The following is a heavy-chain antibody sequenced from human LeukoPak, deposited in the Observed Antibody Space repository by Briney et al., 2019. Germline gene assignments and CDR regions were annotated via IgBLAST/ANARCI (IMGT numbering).Heavy chain of an antibody. V-gene: IGHV4-39*07. Sequence: PSETLSLTCTVSGGSISSSSYYWGWIRQPPGKGLEWIGSIYYSGSTYYNPSLKSRVTISVDTSKNQFSLKLSSVTAADTAVYYCARSNFRSFDYWGQGTLVTVSS. CDR3: ARSNFRSFDY. CDR1: GGSISSSSYY. D-gene: IGHD4/OR15-4a*01. CDR2: IYYSGST. J-gene: IGHJ4*02.